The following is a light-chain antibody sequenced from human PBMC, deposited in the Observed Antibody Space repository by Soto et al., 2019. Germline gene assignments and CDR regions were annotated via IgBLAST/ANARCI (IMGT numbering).Light chain of an antibody. J-gene: IGKJ3*01. CDR1: QSVSSSY. V-gene: IGKV3-20*01. CDR3: QQYGSPIT. Sequence: EIVLTQSPGTLSLSPGERATLSCRASQSVSSSYLAWYQQKPGQAPRLLIYGASSRATGIPDRFSGSGSGTDFTLTISRLEPEDFAVYYCQQYGSPITFGRGTKVDIK. CDR2: GAS.